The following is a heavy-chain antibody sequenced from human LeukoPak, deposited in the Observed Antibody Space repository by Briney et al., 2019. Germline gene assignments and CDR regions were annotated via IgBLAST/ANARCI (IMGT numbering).Heavy chain of an antibody. D-gene: IGHD1-1*01. V-gene: IGHV3-30*18. J-gene: IGHJ5*02. CDR1: GFTFSSYS. CDR2: ISYDGSNE. CDR3: AKGVPRWFDP. Sequence: GGSLRLSCAASGFTFSSYSMNWVRQAPGKGLEWVAVISYDGSNEYYADSVKGRFTISRDNSKNTLYLQMNSLRAEDTAVYYCAKGVPRWFDPWGQGTLVTVSS.